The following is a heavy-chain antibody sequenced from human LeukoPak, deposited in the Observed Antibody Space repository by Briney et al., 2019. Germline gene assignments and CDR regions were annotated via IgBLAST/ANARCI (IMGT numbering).Heavy chain of an antibody. Sequence: GGSLRLSCAASGFTFSSYSMNWVRQAPGKGLEWVSSISSSSSYIYYADSVKGRFTISRDNAKNSLYLQMNSLRAEDTAVYYCAREGLYCSSTSCSFDYWGQGTLVTVSS. CDR2: ISSSSSYI. D-gene: IGHD2-2*01. J-gene: IGHJ4*02. CDR3: AREGLYCSSTSCSFDY. CDR1: GFTFSSYS. V-gene: IGHV3-21*01.